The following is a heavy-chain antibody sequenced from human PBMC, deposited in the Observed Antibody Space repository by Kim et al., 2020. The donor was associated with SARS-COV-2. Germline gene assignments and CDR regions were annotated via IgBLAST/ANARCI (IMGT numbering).Heavy chain of an antibody. CDR1: GGSISSYY. Sequence: SETLSLTCTVSGGSISSYYWSWIRQPPGKGLEWIGYIYYSGSTNYNPSLKSRVTISVDTSKNQFSLKLSSVTAADTAVYYCARGGRDLWDYWGQGTLVTVSS. V-gene: IGHV4-59*01. D-gene: IGHD3-16*01. CDR2: IYYSGST. J-gene: IGHJ4*02. CDR3: ARGGRDLWDY.